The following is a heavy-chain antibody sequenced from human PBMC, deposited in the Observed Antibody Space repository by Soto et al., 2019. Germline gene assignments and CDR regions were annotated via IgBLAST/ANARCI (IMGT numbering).Heavy chain of an antibody. Sequence: QVQLVQSGAEVKKPGSSVKVSCKASGGTFSSYTISWVRQAPGQGLEWMGRIIPILGIANYAQKFQGRVTITADKSTSTAYMELSSLRSEDTAVYYCARDDYGDYDEAFDIWGQGTMVTVSS. D-gene: IGHD4-17*01. J-gene: IGHJ3*02. CDR2: IIPILGIA. CDR3: ARDDYGDYDEAFDI. V-gene: IGHV1-69*08. CDR1: GGTFSSYT.